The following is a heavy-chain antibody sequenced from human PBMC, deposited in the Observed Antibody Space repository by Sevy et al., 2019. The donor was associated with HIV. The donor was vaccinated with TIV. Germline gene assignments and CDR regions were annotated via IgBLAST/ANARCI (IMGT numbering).Heavy chain of an antibody. J-gene: IGHJ4*02. CDR3: TTASWSQEDYYNY. CDR2: IKGKIYDGTI. Sequence: GGCLRLSCAASGFTFSNARMSWVRQAPGKGLEWVGRIKGKIYDGTIDYAAPVKGRFSISRDDSKNTPYLQMNSLKTEDTAVYYCTTASWSQEDYYNYWGQGTLVTVSS. CDR1: GFTFSNAR. D-gene: IGHD6-13*01. V-gene: IGHV3-15*01.